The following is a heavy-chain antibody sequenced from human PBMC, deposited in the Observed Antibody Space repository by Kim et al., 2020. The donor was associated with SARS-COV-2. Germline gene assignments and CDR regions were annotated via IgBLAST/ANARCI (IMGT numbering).Heavy chain of an antibody. CDR3: AKYQGGGFDGTMDV. V-gene: IGHV3-23*01. D-gene: IGHD3-9*01. Sequence: GGSLRLSCAASGFTFSSYCMTWVRQAPGKGLEWVSGTTNGGVSSYYADSVKGRFAISRDNFNKMLYLQMNSMRAEDTAVYYCAKYQGGGFDGTMDVWGQGTTVTVSS. CDR2: TTNGGVSS. CDR1: GFTFSSYC. J-gene: IGHJ6*02.